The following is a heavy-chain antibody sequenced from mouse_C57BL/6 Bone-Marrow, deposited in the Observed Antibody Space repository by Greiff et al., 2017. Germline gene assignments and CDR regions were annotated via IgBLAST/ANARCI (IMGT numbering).Heavy chain of an antibody. CDR1: GYTFTSYW. CDR3: ATHYYGSSHWYFDV. CDR2: IHPNSGST. V-gene: IGHV1-64*01. Sequence: VQLQQPGAELVKPGASVKLSCKASGYTFTSYWMHWVKQRPGQGLEWIGMIHPNSGSTNYNEKFKGKATLTVDKSSSTAYMQLSSLTSEDSAVYYCATHYYGSSHWYFDVWGTGTTVTVSS. J-gene: IGHJ1*03. D-gene: IGHD1-1*01.